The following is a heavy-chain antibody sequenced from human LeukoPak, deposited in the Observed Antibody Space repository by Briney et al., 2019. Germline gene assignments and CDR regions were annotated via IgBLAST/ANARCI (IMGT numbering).Heavy chain of an antibody. J-gene: IGHJ5*02. CDR2: IYYSGST. Sequence: SETLSLTCTVSGGSISSYYWNWIRQPPGKGLEWIGSIYYSGSTYYNPSLKSRVTISVDTSKNQFSLKLSSVTAADTAVYYCARGDGIAAAATWGQGTLVTVSS. CDR1: GGSISSYY. CDR3: ARGDGIAAAAT. D-gene: IGHD6-13*01. V-gene: IGHV4-59*05.